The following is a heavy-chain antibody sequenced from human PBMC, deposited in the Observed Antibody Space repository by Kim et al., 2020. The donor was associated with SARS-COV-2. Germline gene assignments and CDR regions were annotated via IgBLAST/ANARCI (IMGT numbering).Heavy chain of an antibody. D-gene: IGHD6-13*01. CDR1: GFTFSSYA. J-gene: IGHJ4*02. V-gene: IGHV3-30-3*01. CDR2: ISYDGSKK. CDR3: ARGSIAAAGSDLDY. Sequence: LSLTCAASGFTFSSYAMHWVRQAPGKGLEWVAVISYDGSKKYYVDAVKGRFTISRDNSKNTLYLQMNSLRAEDTAVYYCARGSIAAAGSDLDYWGQGTLVTVSS.